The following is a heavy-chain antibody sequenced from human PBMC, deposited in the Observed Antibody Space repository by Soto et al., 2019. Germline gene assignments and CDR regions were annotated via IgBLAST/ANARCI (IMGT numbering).Heavy chain of an antibody. CDR2: MNPNTGNT. D-gene: IGHD1-20*01. CDR1: EYTFTSYD. J-gene: IGHJ5*02. V-gene: IGHV1-8*01. CDR3: ARGRAITGTMPS. Sequence: QVQLVQSGAEVKKPGASVKVSCKASEYTFTSYDINWVRQATGQGPEWMGWMNPNTGNTGYAQKFQGRVTMTRNTSISTAYMELSSVRSEDTAVYYCARGRAITGTMPSWGQGTLVTVSS.